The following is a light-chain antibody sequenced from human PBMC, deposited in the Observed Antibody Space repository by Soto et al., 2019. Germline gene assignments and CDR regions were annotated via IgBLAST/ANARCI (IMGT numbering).Light chain of an antibody. CDR1: SSNIGSNT. V-gene: IGLV1-44*01. J-gene: IGLJ2*01. CDR3: AAWDDGLIGSVV. Sequence: QAVVTQPPSASGTPGQRVTISCSGSSSNIGSNTVNWYQQLPGTAPQLLIYRNNQRPSGVPDRFSGSKSGTSASLTISGLQSDDEADYYCAAWDDGLIGSVVFGGGTKLTVL. CDR2: RNN.